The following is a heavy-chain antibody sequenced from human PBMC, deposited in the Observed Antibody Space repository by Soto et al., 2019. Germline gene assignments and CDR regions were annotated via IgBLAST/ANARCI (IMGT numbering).Heavy chain of an antibody. CDR1: GFTFSSYA. J-gene: IGHJ3*02. CDR2: ISYDGGNK. Sequence: GXSLRLSCAASGFTFSSYAIHWVVQAPGKGLEWVAVISYDGGNKHYADSVKGRSTISRDNSKNTLYLQMNSLRAEDTAVYYCARYIVVVTATYAFDIWGQGTMVTVSS. D-gene: IGHD2-21*02. CDR3: ARYIVVVTATYAFDI. V-gene: IGHV3-30-3*01.